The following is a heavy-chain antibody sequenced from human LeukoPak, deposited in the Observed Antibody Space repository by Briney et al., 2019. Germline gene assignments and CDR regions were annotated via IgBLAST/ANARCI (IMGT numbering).Heavy chain of an antibody. CDR3: AREYYYDSSGYSNWFDP. V-gene: IGHV1-46*01. CDR1: GYTFTIYY. J-gene: IGHJ5*02. Sequence: GPRVNLSCGSSGYTFTIYYMHCGRRAPGRGLGWGGIINPSGGSTSYAQKYQGRVTMTSDTSTSTVYMELSSLRSEDTAVYYCAREYYYDSSGYSNWFDPWGQGTMVTVSS. D-gene: IGHD3-22*01. CDR2: INPSGGST.